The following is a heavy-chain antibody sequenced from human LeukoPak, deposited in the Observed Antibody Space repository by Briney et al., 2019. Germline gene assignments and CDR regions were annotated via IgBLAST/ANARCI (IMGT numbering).Heavy chain of an antibody. CDR3: ARAPYYGDYGYFDY. J-gene: IGHJ4*02. D-gene: IGHD4-17*01. V-gene: IGHV3-48*04. CDR2: ISSSSSTI. Sequence: PGGSLRLSCAASGFTFSSYSMNWVRQAPGKGLEWVSYISSSSSTIYYADSVKGRFTISRDNAKNSLYLQMNSLRAEDTAVYYCARAPYYGDYGYFDYWGQGILVTVSS. CDR1: GFTFSSYS.